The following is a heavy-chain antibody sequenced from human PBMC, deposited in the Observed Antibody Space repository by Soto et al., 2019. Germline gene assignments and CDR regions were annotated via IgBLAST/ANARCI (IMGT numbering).Heavy chain of an antibody. Sequence: QEHLVESGGGVVQPGRSLRLSCAASGSIFSGYGLHWVRQAPGKGLEWVAVIWYDGSNKYYADSVKGRFTISRDNSKNMLYLQMDSRRAEDTAGYYGARDGIGGTAFRGFCDYGGQGTLVTVSS. CDR2: IWYDGSNK. CDR1: GSIFSGYG. V-gene: IGHV3-33*01. D-gene: IGHD1-7*01. J-gene: IGHJ4*02. CDR3: ARDGIGGTAFRGFCDY.